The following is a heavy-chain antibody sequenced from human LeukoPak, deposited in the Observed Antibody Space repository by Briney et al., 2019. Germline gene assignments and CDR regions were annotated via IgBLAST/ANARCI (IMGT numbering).Heavy chain of an antibody. J-gene: IGHJ5*02. CDR2: INHSGST. Sequence: SETLSLTCAVSGGSISSSNWWSWVRQPPGKGLEWIGEINHSGSTNYNPSLKSRVTISVDTSKNQFSLKLSSVTAADTTVYYCARGPLRSGYYRPNWFDPWGQGTLVTVSS. D-gene: IGHD3-3*01. CDR1: GGSISSSNW. V-gene: IGHV4-4*02. CDR3: ARGPLRSGYYRPNWFDP.